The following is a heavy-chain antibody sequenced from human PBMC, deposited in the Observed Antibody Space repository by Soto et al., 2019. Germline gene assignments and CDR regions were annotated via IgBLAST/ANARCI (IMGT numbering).Heavy chain of an antibody. Sequence: QVQLQESGPGLVKPSQTLSLTCTVSGGSISSGNYYWSWIRQLPGKGLEWIGFISYSGSTYYSTSLKSRVTISVDTSKSQFSLNLSFVTAADTSVYYCATMGTPATGLYFFDYWGQGSLVTVSS. CDR1: GGSISSGNYY. J-gene: IGHJ4*02. V-gene: IGHV4-30-4*01. CDR2: ISYSGST. CDR3: ATMGTPATGLYFFDY. D-gene: IGHD2-15*01.